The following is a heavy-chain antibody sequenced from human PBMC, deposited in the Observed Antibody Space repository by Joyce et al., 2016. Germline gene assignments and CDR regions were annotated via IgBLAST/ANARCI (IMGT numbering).Heavy chain of an antibody. CDR3: AREGGPLVIGTFDI. J-gene: IGHJ3*02. CDR2: IQYDGIDK. CDR1: RFTFSTSG. D-gene: IGHD6-25*01. V-gene: IGHV3-33*01. Sequence: QVQLVESGGGVVQPGRSLRLSCGASRFTFSTSGMHWVRRAPGKGLEWVSFIQYDGIDKYYADSVKGRFTISRDNSKNTLYLQMSSLRAEDTAVYYCAREGGPLVIGTFDIWGQGTMVTVSS.